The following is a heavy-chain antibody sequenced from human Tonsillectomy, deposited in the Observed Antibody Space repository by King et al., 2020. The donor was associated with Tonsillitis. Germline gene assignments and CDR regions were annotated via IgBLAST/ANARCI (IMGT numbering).Heavy chain of an antibody. CDR1: GFTFSSYA. J-gene: IGHJ4*02. CDR2: VRGSGGST. V-gene: IGHV3-23*01. D-gene: IGHD6-19*01. CDR3: AKDVAVAGGVLYFDY. Sequence: VQLLESGGGLVQPGGSLRLSCAASGFTFSSYAMSWVRQAPGKGLEWVSAVRGSGGSTYDADSVKGRFTISRDNSKNTLHLQMNSLRAEDTAGDYCAKDVAVAGGVLYFDYWGQGTLVTVSS.